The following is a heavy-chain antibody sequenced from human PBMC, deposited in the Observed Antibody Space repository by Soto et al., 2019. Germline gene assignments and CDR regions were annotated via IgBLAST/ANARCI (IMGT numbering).Heavy chain of an antibody. D-gene: IGHD2-2*01. J-gene: IGHJ5*02. Sequence: GASVKVSCKASGYTFTSYAMHWVRQAPGQRLEWMGWINAGNGNTKYSQKFQGRVTITRDTSASTAYMELSSLRSEDTAVYYCARDALGVVVPAAISWFDPWGQGTLVTVSS. V-gene: IGHV1-3*01. CDR1: GYTFTSYA. CDR2: INAGNGNT. CDR3: ARDALGVVVPAAISWFDP.